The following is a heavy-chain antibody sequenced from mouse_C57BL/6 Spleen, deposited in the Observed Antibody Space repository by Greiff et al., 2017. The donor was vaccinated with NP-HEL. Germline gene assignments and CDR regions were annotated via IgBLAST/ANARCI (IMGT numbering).Heavy chain of an antibody. CDR3: ARPGLGQDYAMDY. CDR2: INPDSSTI. Sequence: EVKLVESGGGLVQPGGSLKLSCAASGFAFSRYWLSWVRRAPGKGLEWIGEINPDSSTINYAPSLKDKFIISRDNAKNTLYLQMSKVRSEDTALYYCARPGLGQDYAMDYWGQGTSVTVSS. V-gene: IGHV4-1*01. J-gene: IGHJ4*01. D-gene: IGHD3-3*01. CDR1: GFAFSRYW.